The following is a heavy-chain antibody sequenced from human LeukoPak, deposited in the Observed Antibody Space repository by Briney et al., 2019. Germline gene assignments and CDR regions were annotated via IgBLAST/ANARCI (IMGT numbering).Heavy chain of an antibody. J-gene: IGHJ4*02. V-gene: IGHV4-38-2*02. Sequence: SETLSLTCTVSGYSISSGYYWGWIRQPPGKGLEWIGSIYHSGSTYCNPSLKSRVTISVDTSKNQFSLKLSSVTAADTAVYYCARDRAYGSGSYYADFDYWGQGTLVTVSS. D-gene: IGHD3-10*01. CDR2: IYHSGST. CDR1: GYSISSGYY. CDR3: ARDRAYGSGSYYADFDY.